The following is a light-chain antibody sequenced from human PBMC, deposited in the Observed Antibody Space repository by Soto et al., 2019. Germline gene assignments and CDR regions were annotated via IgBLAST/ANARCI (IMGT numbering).Light chain of an antibody. CDR1: HNIERW. V-gene: IGKV1-5*01. Sequence: IQMTHSPSTLSASVGDRVTITGRASHNIERWMAWYQQKPGKAPSLLIFDASTLHSGVPSRFSGSGSGTDFTLTISSLQPDDFATYYYQQFAISTTFGQGTKVEVK. CDR2: DAS. J-gene: IGKJ1*01. CDR3: QQFAISTT.